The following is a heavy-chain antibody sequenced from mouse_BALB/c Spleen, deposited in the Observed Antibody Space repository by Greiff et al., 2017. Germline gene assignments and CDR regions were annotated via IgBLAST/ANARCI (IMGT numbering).Heavy chain of an antibody. Sequence: QVQLQQSGAELVRPGTSVKVSCKASGYAFTNYLIEWVKQRPGQGLEWIGVINPGSGGTNYNEKFKGKATLTADKSSSTAYMQLSSLTSDDSAVYFCARSGGPAWFAYWGQGTLVTVSA. CDR3: ARSGGPAWFAY. V-gene: IGHV1-54*03. CDR1: GYAFTNYL. CDR2: INPGSGGT. J-gene: IGHJ3*01.